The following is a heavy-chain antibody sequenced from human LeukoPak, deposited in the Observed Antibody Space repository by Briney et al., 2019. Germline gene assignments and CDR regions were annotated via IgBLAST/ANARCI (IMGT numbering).Heavy chain of an antibody. V-gene: IGHV4-34*01. Sequence: SETLSLTCAVYGGSFSGYYRSWIRQPPGKGLEWIGEINHSGSTNYNPSLKSRVTISVDTSKNQFSLKLSSVTAADTAVYYCASGFTGVARPFDIWGQGTMVTVSS. CDR1: GGSFSGYY. CDR3: ASGFTGVARPFDI. J-gene: IGHJ3*02. D-gene: IGHD2-15*01. CDR2: INHSGST.